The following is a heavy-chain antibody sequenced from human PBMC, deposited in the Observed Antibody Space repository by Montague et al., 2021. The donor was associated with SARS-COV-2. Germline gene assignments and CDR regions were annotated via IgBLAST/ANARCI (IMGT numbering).Heavy chain of an antibody. CDR2: ITSSGGYI. CDR1: GFAFTTYT. J-gene: IGHJ3*01. Sequence: SLRLSCAASGFAFTTYTMSWVRQAPGKGLELVSSITSSGGYIYYTDSVEGRFTISRDNAKNSLYLQMHSLRAEDTAVYYCARDRVLQFFDLDDAFDLCGQGTMVTVSS. D-gene: IGHD3-9*01. CDR3: ARDRVLQFFDLDDAFDL. V-gene: IGHV3-21*06.